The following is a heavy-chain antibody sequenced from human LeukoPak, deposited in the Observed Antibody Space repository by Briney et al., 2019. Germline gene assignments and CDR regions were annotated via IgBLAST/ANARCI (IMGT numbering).Heavy chain of an antibody. CDR2: ISGGST. J-gene: IGHJ4*02. D-gene: IGHD6-19*01. Sequence: LPGGSLRLSCAASGFTFSSYAMSWVRQAPGKGLEWVSAISGGSTYYADSVKGRFTISRDNSKNTLYLQMNSLRAEDTAVYYCAKDEAVAANPFRYWGQGTLVTVSS. V-gene: IGHV3-23*01. CDR3: AKDEAVAANPFRY. CDR1: GFTFSSYA.